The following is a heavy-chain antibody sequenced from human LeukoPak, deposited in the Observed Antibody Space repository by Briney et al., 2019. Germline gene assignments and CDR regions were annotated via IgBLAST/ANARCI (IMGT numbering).Heavy chain of an antibody. V-gene: IGHV7-4-1*02. CDR1: GYTFTSYA. J-gene: IGHJ6*03. D-gene: IGHD1-26*01. Sequence: ASVKVCCKASGYTFTSYAMNWVRQAPGQGLEWMGWINTNTGKPTYAQGFTGRFVFSLDTSVSTAYLQISSLKAEDTAVYYCASPRGISGSYYSYPNYYYYMDVWGKGTTVTVSS. CDR2: INTNTGKP. CDR3: ASPRGISGSYYSYPNYYYYMDV.